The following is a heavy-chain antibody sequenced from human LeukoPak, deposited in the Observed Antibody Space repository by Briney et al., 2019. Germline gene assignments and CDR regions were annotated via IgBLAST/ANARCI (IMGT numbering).Heavy chain of an antibody. CDR2: INWNGDNT. D-gene: IGHD4-17*01. Sequence: GGSLRLSCVASGFTFDDYGLSWVRQAPGKGLEWVSAINWNGDNTGYADSLKGRFTISRDNAKNSLYLQMNSLRAEATALYHCARVGSYGDSPPLDYWGQGTLVTVSS. CDR1: GFTFDDYG. CDR3: ARVGSYGDSPPLDY. J-gene: IGHJ4*02. V-gene: IGHV3-20*01.